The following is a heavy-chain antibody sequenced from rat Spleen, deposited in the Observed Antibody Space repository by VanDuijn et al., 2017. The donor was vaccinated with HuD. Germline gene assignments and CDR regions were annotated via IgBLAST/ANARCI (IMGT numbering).Heavy chain of an antibody. Sequence: EVQLVESGGGLVQPGRSLKLSCAASGFTFSDYYMAWVRQAPKKGLEWVASISYDGSSTDCRDSVKGRFTLSRDNARRTLHLQMNSLRSEDTATYYCTRRHYGYTDYFDYWGQGVMVTVSS. CDR1: GFTFSDYY. D-gene: IGHD1-9*01. CDR3: TRRHYGYTDYFDY. J-gene: IGHJ2*01. CDR2: ISYDGSST. V-gene: IGHV5-22*01.